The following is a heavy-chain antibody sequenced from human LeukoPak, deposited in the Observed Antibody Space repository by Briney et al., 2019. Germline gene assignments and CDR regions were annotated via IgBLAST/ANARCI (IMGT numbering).Heavy chain of an antibody. CDR1: GYSFTNNW. CDR2: TYPGDSNA. CDR3: VRSPACSSGTCYPNWFDP. D-gene: IGHD2-15*01. Sequence: GGSLQISCKGSGYSFTNNWIGWVRPMPGKGLEWMGITYPGDSNARYSPSFQGQVTISADKSISSAYLQWSSLKASDTAMYYCVRSPACSSGTCYPNWFDPWGQGTLVTVSS. V-gene: IGHV5-51*01. J-gene: IGHJ5*02.